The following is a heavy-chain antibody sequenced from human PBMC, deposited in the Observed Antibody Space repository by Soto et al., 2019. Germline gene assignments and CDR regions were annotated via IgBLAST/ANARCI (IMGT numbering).Heavy chain of an antibody. D-gene: IGHD3-22*01. CDR2: INHSGST. V-gene: IGHV4-34*01. J-gene: IGHJ3*02. CDR3: ARGPAIYDSSGYYAFDI. Sequence: SETLSLTCAVYGGSFSGYYWSWIRQPPGKGLEWIGEINHSGSTNYNPSLKSRVTISVDTSKNQFSLKRSSVTAADTAVYYCARGPAIYDSSGYYAFDIWGQGTMVTVSS. CDR1: GGSFSGYY.